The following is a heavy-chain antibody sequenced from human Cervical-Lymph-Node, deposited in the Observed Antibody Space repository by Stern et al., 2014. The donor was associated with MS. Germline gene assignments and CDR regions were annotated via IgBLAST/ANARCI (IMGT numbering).Heavy chain of an antibody. CDR3: ARHPPRRKWDDPNYGMDV. CDR1: GYTFTNNW. V-gene: IGHV5-51*01. CDR2: IYPDDADI. Sequence: VQLVESGAEVKKPGESLKISCKGSGYTFTNNWIAWVRQMPGKGLEWMGIIYPDDADIGYTPSLQGQVPIPAEKSISTAYLQWSSRKAADSAVYYCARHPPRRKWDDPNYGMDVWGQGTTVTVSS. D-gene: IGHD1-1*01. J-gene: IGHJ6*02.